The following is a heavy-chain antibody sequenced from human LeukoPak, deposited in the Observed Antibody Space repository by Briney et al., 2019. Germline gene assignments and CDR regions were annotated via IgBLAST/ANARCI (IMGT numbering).Heavy chain of an antibody. CDR1: GFTFSTYW. CDR3: ARGASY. V-gene: IGHV3-7*04. J-gene: IGHJ4*02. CDR2: IKPDGSEK. Sequence: GGSLRLSCAVSGFTFSTYWMNWVRQAPGKGPEWVANIKPDGSEKFYVDSVKGRFTVSRDNAKNLLYLQMNSLRAEDTALYYCARGASYWGQGTLLTVSS.